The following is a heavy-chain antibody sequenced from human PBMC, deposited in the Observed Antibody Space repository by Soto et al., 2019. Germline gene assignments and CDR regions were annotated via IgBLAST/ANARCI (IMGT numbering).Heavy chain of an antibody. CDR2: VYYSGSS. Sequence: SETLSLTCTVSGGSISNYYWSWIRQPPGKGLEWIGYVYYSGSSSYNPSLKSRVTISVDTSKNQFSLKLSSVTAADTTVYYCGGSIIAAGTVNDWGQGTLVTVSS. V-gene: IGHV4-59*01. CDR1: GGSISNYY. CDR3: GGSIIAAGTVND. D-gene: IGHD6-13*01. J-gene: IGHJ4*02.